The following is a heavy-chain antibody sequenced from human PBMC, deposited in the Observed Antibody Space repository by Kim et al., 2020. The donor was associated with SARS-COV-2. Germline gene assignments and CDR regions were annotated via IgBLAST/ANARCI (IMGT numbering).Heavy chain of an antibody. V-gene: IGHV4-39*02. J-gene: IGHJ6*02. CDR2: IYYSGST. Sequence: SETLSLTCTVSGGSISSSSYYWGWIRQPPGKGLEWIGSIYYSGSTYYNPSLKSRVTISVDTSKNQFSLKLSSVTAADTAVYYCARETTGEGWDYYYYYGMDVWGQGTTVTVSS. CDR1: GGSISSSSYY. CDR3: ARETTGEGWDYYYYYGMDV. D-gene: IGHD3-10*01.